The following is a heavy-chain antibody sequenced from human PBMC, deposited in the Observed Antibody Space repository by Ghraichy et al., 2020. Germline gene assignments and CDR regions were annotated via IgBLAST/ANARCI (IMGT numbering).Heavy chain of an antibody. CDR1: GFTFTSYV. CDR3: AFSRRRGY. J-gene: IGHJ4*02. V-gene: IGHV3-23*01. D-gene: IGHD3-3*01. Sequence: GGSLRLSCAASGFTFTSYVMTWVRQAPGKGLEWVSAISGSGGSTYYADSVKGRFTISRDNSKNTLYLQMNSLRAEDTAVYYCAFSRRRGYWGQGTLVTVSS. CDR2: ISGSGGST.